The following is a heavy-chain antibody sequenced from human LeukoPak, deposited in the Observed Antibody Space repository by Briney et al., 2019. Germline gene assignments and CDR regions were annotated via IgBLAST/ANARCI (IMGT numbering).Heavy chain of an antibody. D-gene: IGHD2-8*01. J-gene: IGHJ4*02. V-gene: IGHV3-30-3*01. CDR2: ISYDGSNK. CDR1: GFTFSSYA. CDR3: ARGGGVFDY. Sequence: GGSLRLSCAAPGFTFSSYAMHWVRQAPGKGLEWVAVISYDGSNKYYADSVKGRFTISRDNSKNTLYLQMNSLRSDDTAVYYCARGGGVFDYWGQGTLVTVSS.